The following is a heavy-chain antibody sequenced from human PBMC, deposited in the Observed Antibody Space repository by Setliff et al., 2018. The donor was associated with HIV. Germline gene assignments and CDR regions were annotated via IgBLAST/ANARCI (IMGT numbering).Heavy chain of an antibody. J-gene: IGHJ4*02. CDR1: FTDYC. CDR3: ARDMNRRSYSDTSPHDY. CDR2: INPSSGST. D-gene: IGHD3-22*01. Sequence: FTDYCMVWVRQAPGQGLEWMGIINPSSGSTSNKQKFQGRVTMTRDTSTNTVYMELSSLRFEDTAVYYCARDMNRRSYSDTSPHDYWGQGTLVTVSS. V-gene: IGHV1-46*01.